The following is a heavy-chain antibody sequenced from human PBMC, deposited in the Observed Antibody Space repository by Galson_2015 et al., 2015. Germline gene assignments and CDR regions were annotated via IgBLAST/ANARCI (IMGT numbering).Heavy chain of an antibody. J-gene: IGHJ4*02. CDR1: GYSFTSYW. Sequence: QSGAEVKKPGESLKISCKGSGYSFTSYWIGWVRQMPGKGLEWMGIIYPGDSDTRYSPSFQGQVTISADKSISTAYLQWSSLKASDTAMYYCARHRNTPMVPGAFDYWGQGTLVTVSS. CDR2: IYPGDSDT. V-gene: IGHV5-51*01. D-gene: IGHD5-18*01. CDR3: ARHRNTPMVPGAFDY.